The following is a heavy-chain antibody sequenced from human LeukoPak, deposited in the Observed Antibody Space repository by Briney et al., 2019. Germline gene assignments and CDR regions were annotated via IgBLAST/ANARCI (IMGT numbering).Heavy chain of an antibody. CDR3: ARRIAALGGGFDY. V-gene: IGHV5-51*01. J-gene: IGHJ4*02. CDR1: GYSFTSYW. CDR2: IYPGDSDT. D-gene: IGHD6-6*01. Sequence: GESLKISYKGSGYSFTSYWIGWVRQMPGKGLEWMGIIYPGDSDTRYSPSFQGQVTISADKSISTAYLQWSSLKASDTAMYYCARRIAALGGGFDYWGQGTLVTVSS.